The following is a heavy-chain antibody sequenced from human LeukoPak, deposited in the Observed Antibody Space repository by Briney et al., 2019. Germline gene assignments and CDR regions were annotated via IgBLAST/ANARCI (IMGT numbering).Heavy chain of an antibody. J-gene: IGHJ4*02. CDR1: GYTFTSYY. V-gene: IGHV1-46*01. CDR2: INPSGGST. Sequence: ASVKVSCKASGYTFTSYYMHWVRQAPGQGLEWMGIINPSGGSTSYAQKFQGRVTMTRDTSTSTVYMELSSLRSEDTAVYYCAATGVGYYGSGRPIDYWGQGTLVTVSS. D-gene: IGHD3-10*01. CDR3: AATGVGYYGSGRPIDY.